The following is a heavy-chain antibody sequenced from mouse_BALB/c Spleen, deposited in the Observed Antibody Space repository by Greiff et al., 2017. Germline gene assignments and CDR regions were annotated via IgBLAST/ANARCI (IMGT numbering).Heavy chain of an antibody. CDR2: ISSGSSTI. Sequence: EVQRVESGGGLVQPGGSRKLSCAASGFTFSSFGMHWVRQAPEKGLEWVAYISSGSSTIYYAETVKGRFTISRDNPKNTLFLQMTSLRSEDTAMYYCARGGNYDYWGQGTTLTVSS. CDR3: ARGGNYDY. J-gene: IGHJ2*01. CDR1: GFTFSSFG. V-gene: IGHV5-17*02. D-gene: IGHD2-1*01.